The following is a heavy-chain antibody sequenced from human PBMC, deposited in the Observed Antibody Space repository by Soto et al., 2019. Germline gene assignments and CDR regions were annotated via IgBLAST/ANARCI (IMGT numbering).Heavy chain of an antibody. V-gene: IGHV1-69*08. CDR2: IIPILGIA. Sequence: QVQLVQSGAEVKKPGSSVKVSCKASGGTFSSYTISWVRQAPGQGLEWMGRIIPILGIANYAQKFQGRVTITPDKATXXAXMXXRSLISEDTAVYYCARDLNRPHYYDRSANNGGMDVWGQGTTVTVSS. J-gene: IGHJ6*02. CDR3: ARDLNRPHYYDRSANNGGMDV. D-gene: IGHD3-22*01. CDR1: GGTFSSYT.